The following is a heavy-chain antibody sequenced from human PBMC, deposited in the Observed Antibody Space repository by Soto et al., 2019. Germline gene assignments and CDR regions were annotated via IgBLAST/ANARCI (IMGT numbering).Heavy chain of an antibody. CDR3: ARDLTYIRQY. J-gene: IGHJ4*02. CDR2: ISTAHSDV. CDR1: GYPFTHYG. Sequence: ASVKVSCTSSGYPFTHYGITWIRQAPGQGLEWMGWISTAHSDVGYAQKFQGRFTMTTDKSTSTAYMELRSLTSDDTAVYFCARDLTYIRQYWGQGTLVTVSS. V-gene: IGHV1-18*01. D-gene: IGHD2-2*02.